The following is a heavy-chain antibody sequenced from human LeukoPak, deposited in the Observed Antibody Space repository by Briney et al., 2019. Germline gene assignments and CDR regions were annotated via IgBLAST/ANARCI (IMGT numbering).Heavy chain of an antibody. J-gene: IGHJ4*02. Sequence: GGSLRLSCAASGFPFSSYAMNWVRQAPGKGLEWVSVISTSGDSIYYADAVKGRFTISRDNSKNTVYLQMNSLRAEDTAVYYCAKEVLLWFGELFGFDYWGQGTLVTVSS. V-gene: IGHV3-23*01. CDR2: ISTSGDSI. CDR3: AKEVLLWFGELFGFDY. D-gene: IGHD3-10*01. CDR1: GFPFSSYA.